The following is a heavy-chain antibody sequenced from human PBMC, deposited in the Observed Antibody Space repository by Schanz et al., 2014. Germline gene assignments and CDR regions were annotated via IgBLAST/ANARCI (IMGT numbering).Heavy chain of an antibody. CDR1: GFTFSNHG. J-gene: IGHJ3*01. CDR2: INSRSNFI. Sequence: EVQVVESGGGVVQPGRSLRLSCAASGFTFSNHGMHWVRQSPGKGLEWVSSINSRSNFIYYADSVKGRFTISRDNAKNSLYLQMNSLRAEDTGVYYCARGREVVAKIFDVWGQGTMVTVSS. V-gene: IGHV3-21*01. D-gene: IGHD3-22*01. CDR3: ARGREVVAKIFDV.